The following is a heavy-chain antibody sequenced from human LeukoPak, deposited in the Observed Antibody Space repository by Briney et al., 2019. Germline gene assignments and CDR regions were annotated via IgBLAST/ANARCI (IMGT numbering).Heavy chain of an antibody. CDR2: IYNKANSYTT. D-gene: IGHD2-2*02. CDR1: GFTFSDHY. CDR3: AREGGYCNSATCYTYFDY. V-gene: IGHV3-72*01. Sequence: GGSLRLSSAASGFTFSDHYMDWVRQAPGKGLEWVGRIYNKANSYTTEYAASVKGRFSISRDDSKNSLYLQMNSLKTEDTAVYYCAREGGYCNSATCYTYFDYWGQGTLVTVSS. J-gene: IGHJ4*02.